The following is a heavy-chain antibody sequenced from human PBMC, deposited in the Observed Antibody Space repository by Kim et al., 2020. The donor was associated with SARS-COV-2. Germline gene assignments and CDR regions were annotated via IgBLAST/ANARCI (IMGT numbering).Heavy chain of an antibody. J-gene: IGHJ3*02. CDR3: AKDLMERRQSGTGAFDI. CDR1: GFTFSSYA. D-gene: IGHD1-1*01. Sequence: GGSLRLSCAASGFTFSSYAMSWVRQAPGKGPEWVSAISGSGGSTYYADSVKGRFTISRDNSKNTLYLQMNSLRAEDTAVYYCAKDLMERRQSGTGAFDIWGQGTMVTVSS. CDR2: ISGSGGST. V-gene: IGHV3-23*01.